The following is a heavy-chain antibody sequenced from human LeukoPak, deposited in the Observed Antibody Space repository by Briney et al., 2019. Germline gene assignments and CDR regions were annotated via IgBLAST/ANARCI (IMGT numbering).Heavy chain of an antibody. J-gene: IGHJ5*02. CDR2: IYTSGST. Sequence: PSETLSPTCTVSGDSISSYFWSWIRQPAGKGLEWIGRIYTSGSTNYNPSLKSRVTMSVDTSKNQFSLQLTSVTAADTAVYYCARDRPAIAATGKWFDPWGQGTLVTVFS. CDR3: ARDRPAIAATGKWFDP. CDR1: GDSISSYF. V-gene: IGHV4-4*07. D-gene: IGHD6-13*01.